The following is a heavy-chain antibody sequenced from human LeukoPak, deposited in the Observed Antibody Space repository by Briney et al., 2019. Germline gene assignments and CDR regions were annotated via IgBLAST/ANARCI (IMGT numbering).Heavy chain of an antibody. J-gene: IGHJ6*03. Sequence: PSETLSLTCTVSGGSISSYYWSWIRQPAGKGLEWIGRIYTSGSTNYNPSLKSRVTISVDTSKNQFSLKLSSVTAADTAVYYCARGGWYYYGSGSVYMDVWGKGTTVTISS. V-gene: IGHV4-4*07. CDR2: IYTSGST. CDR3: ARGGWYYYGSGSVYMDV. D-gene: IGHD3-10*01. CDR1: GGSISSYY.